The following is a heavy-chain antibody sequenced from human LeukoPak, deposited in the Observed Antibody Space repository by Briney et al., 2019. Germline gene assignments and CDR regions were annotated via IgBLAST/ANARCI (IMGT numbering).Heavy chain of an antibody. Sequence: PSETLSLTCTVSGGSISRIIDYWGWIRQPPGKGLEWIGSIYYSGGTFYNPSLKNRVTISVDTSKNQFSLKLSSVTAADTAIYYCARNESILGTTGLNDFFDDWGLGTLVTVSS. J-gene: IGHJ4*02. CDR2: IYYSGGT. CDR1: GGSISRIIDY. D-gene: IGHD1-26*01. CDR3: ARNESILGTTGLNDFFDD. V-gene: IGHV4-39*01.